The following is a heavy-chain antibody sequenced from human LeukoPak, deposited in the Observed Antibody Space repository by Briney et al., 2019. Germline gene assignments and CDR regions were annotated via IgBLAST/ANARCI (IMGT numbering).Heavy chain of an antibody. V-gene: IGHV3-21*01. Sequence: GGSLRLSCAASGFTFSTYSMNWVRQAPGKGLEWVSSISSSSSYIYYADSVKGRFTISRDSANNSLYLQMNSLGAEDTAVYYCAREKLGGVADPWGQGTLVTVSS. J-gene: IGHJ5*02. CDR3: AREKLGGVADP. CDR1: GFTFSTYS. D-gene: IGHD3-16*01. CDR2: ISSSSSYI.